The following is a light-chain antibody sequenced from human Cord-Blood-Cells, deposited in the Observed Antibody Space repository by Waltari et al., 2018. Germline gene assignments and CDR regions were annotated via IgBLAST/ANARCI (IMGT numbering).Light chain of an antibody. Sequence: QSALTPPASVSGSPGQSITISCPGTSSDVGGYNYVSWYQQHPAKAPKLMIYDVSNRPSGVSNRFSGSKSGNTASLPISGLQAEDEADYYCSSYTSSSTWVFGGGTKLTVL. CDR3: SSYTSSSTWV. V-gene: IGLV2-14*03. CDR2: DVS. J-gene: IGLJ3*02. CDR1: SSDVGGYNY.